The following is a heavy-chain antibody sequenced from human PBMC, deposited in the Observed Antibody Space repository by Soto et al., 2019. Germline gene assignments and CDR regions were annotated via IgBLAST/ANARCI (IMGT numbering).Heavy chain of an antibody. CDR1: GYRFSSYW. CDR2: IYPGDSDT. Sequence: GESLKISCKGSGYRFSSYWIGWVRQMPGKGLEWMGIIYPGDSDTRYSPSFQGHVTISADNSISTAYLQWSSLKASDTAIYYCARPPPGLGAMDVWGQGTSVTVSS. CDR3: ARPPPGLGAMDV. J-gene: IGHJ6*02. V-gene: IGHV5-51*01.